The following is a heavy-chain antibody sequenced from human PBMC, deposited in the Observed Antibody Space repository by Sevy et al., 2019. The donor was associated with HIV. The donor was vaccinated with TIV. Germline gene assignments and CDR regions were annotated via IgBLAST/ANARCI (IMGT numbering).Heavy chain of an antibody. CDR3: ARDPSDCSSTSCYMSGGAFDI. J-gene: IGHJ3*02. D-gene: IGHD2-2*02. Sequence: GGSLRLSCAASGFTFSSYGMHWVRQAPGKGLEWVADIWYDGSNKYYADSVKGRFTISRDNSKNTLYLQMNSLRAEDTAVYYCARDPSDCSSTSCYMSGGAFDIWGQGTMVTVSS. CDR1: GFTFSSYG. V-gene: IGHV3-33*01. CDR2: IWYDGSNK.